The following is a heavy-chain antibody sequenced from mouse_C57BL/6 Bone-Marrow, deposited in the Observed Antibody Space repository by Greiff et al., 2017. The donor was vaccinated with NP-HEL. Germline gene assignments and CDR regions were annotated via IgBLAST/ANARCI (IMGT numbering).Heavy chain of an antibody. Sequence: QVQLQQPGTELVKPGASVKLSCKASGYTFTSYWMHWVKQRPGQGLEWIGNINPSNGGTNYNEKFKSKATLTVDKSSSTAYMQLSSLTSEDSEVYYCVYYDYDMDAMDYWGQGTSVTVSS. V-gene: IGHV1-53*01. J-gene: IGHJ4*01. D-gene: IGHD2-4*01. CDR2: INPSNGGT. CDR3: VYYDYDMDAMDY. CDR1: GYTFTSYW.